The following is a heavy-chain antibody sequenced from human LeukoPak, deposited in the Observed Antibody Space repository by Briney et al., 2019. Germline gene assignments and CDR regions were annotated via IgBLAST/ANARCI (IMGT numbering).Heavy chain of an antibody. J-gene: IGHJ6*03. CDR3: ARALYDSSGHYYVGYYYYYMDV. D-gene: IGHD3-22*01. V-gene: IGHV1-8*01. CDR1: GYTFTSYD. CDR2: MNPNSGNI. Sequence: GASVKVSCKASGYTFTSYDINWVRQATGQGLEWMGWMNPNSGNIGYAQKFQGRVTMTRNTSISTAYMELSSLRSEDTAVYYCARALYDSSGHYYVGYYYYYMDVWGKGTTVTVSS.